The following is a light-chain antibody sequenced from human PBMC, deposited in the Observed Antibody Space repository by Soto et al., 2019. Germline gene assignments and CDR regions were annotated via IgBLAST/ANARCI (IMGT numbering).Light chain of an antibody. CDR1: SSDVAGYNY. V-gene: IGLV2-14*01. CDR3: SSYTSSSTLEVV. J-gene: IGLJ2*01. Sequence: QSALTQPASVSGSPGQSITISCTGTSSDVAGYNYVSWYQQHPGKAPKLMIYDVSNRPSGVSNRFSGSKSGNTASLTISGLQAEDEADYYCSSYTSSSTLEVVFGGGTKLTVL. CDR2: DVS.